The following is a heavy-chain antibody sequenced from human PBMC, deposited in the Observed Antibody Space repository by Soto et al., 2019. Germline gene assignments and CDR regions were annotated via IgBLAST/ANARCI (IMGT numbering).Heavy chain of an antibody. Sequence: QVQLQESGPGLVKPSETLSLTCTVSGGSISFYYWNWIRQSPGKGLEWIGYSYSSGSSTYNPSLKSRVTIAVDTSKNQFSLQFRSVTAADTAVYYCARGDSTTHGDAFDIWGQGRVVTVSP. D-gene: IGHD6-13*01. V-gene: IGHV4-59*01. CDR1: GGSISFYY. J-gene: IGHJ3*02. CDR3: ARGDSTTHGDAFDI. CDR2: SYSSGSS.